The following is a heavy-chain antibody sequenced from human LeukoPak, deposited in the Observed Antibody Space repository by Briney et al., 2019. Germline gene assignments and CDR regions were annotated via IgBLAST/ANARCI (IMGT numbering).Heavy chain of an antibody. CDR1: GYTFTSYY. Sequence: ASVKVSCKASGYTFTSYYMHWVRQAPGQGLEWMGIINPSGGSTSYEQKSQGRVTMTRDTSTSTVYMELSSLRSEDTAVYYCARGGSMITMVRGVPDVWGQGTTVTVSS. V-gene: IGHV1-46*01. J-gene: IGHJ6*02. CDR2: INPSGGST. D-gene: IGHD3-10*01. CDR3: ARGGSMITMVRGVPDV.